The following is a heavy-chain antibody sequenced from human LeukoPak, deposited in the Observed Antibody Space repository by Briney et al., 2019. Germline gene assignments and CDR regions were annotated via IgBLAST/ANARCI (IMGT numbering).Heavy chain of an antibody. V-gene: IGHV4-39*01. J-gene: IGHJ6*03. Sequence: SETLSLTCSVSGDSISTSSYYWGWIRQPPGKGLEWIGTIYYSGSTYYNPSLTSGVTISVDTSTNQFSLKLSSVTAADTAVYYCARHKDYYYSYMDVWGKGTTVTISS. CDR3: ARHKDYYYSYMDV. CDR1: GDSISTSSYY. CDR2: IYYSGST.